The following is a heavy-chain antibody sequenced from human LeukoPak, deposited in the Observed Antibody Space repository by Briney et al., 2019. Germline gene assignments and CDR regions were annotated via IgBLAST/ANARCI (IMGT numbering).Heavy chain of an antibody. CDR3: ARDIRYFEQY. CDR2: ISSGGNTT. D-gene: IGHD3-9*01. V-gene: IGHV3-48*03. Sequence: PGGSLRFSCAASGFTFSSYEMNWVRQAPGKGLEWVSYISSGGNTTYYADSVKGRFTISRDNAKNSLFLQMNSLRAEDTAVYYCARDIRYFEQYWGQGTLVTVSS. J-gene: IGHJ4*02. CDR1: GFTFSSYE.